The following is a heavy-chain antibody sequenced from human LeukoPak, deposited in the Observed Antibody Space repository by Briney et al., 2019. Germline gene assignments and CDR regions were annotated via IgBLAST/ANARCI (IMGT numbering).Heavy chain of an antibody. V-gene: IGHV3-72*01. CDR3: ARAGLSAAGMGDFDY. D-gene: IGHD6-13*01. CDR1: GFTFSDHY. CDR2: TRNRANSYST. Sequence: GGSLRLSCAASGFTFSDHYMDWVRQAPGKGLEWVGRTRNRANSYSTQYAASVKGRFTISRDDSKNSLYLQVNSLKTEDTAMYYCARAGLSAAGMGDFDYWGQGTLVTVSS. J-gene: IGHJ4*02.